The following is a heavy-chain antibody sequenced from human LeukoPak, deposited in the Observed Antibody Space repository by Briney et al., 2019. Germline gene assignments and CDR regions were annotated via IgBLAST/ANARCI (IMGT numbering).Heavy chain of an antibody. CDR3: ARDRGWPAVHFDL. J-gene: IGHJ4*02. V-gene: IGHV3-33*08. CDR1: GFTFSSSW. CDR2: IWYDGSNK. D-gene: IGHD2-15*01. Sequence: PGGSLRLSCAASGFTFSSSWMSWVRQAPGKGLEWVSVIWYDGSNKYYVDSVKGRFTASRDNSKNMLYLQMTSLGAEDTAVYYCARDRGWPAVHFDLWGQGTLVTVSS.